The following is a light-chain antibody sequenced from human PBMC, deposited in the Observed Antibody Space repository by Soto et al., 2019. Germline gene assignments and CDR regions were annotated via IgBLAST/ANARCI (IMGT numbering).Light chain of an antibody. CDR1: QSIINY. Sequence: DIQMTQSPSSLSASVGDRVTITCRASQSIINYLNWYQQKPGKAPNLLIYSASSLQSGVPSRFSGSGSGTDFPLTIISLQPADFATYFCQQTYSTPTFGQGTKVEIK. J-gene: IGKJ1*01. CDR3: QQTYSTPT. CDR2: SAS. V-gene: IGKV1-39*01.